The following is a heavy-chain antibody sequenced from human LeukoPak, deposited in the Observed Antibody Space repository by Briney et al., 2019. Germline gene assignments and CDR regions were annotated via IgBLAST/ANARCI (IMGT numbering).Heavy chain of an antibody. Sequence: ASVKVSCKAAGYTFTSYDINWVRQATGQGLEWMGWMNPNSGNTGYAQKFQGRVTMTRNTSISTAYMELSSLRSEDTAVYYCARYYYHYYYYYMDVWGKGTTVTLSS. J-gene: IGHJ6*03. CDR3: ARYYYHYYYYYMDV. CDR1: GYTFTSYD. D-gene: IGHD5-12*01. V-gene: IGHV1-8*01. CDR2: MNPNSGNT.